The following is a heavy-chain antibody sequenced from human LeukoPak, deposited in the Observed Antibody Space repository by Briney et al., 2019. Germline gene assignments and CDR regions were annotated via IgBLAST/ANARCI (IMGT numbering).Heavy chain of an antibody. D-gene: IGHD5-24*01. V-gene: IGHV4-59*08. J-gene: IGHJ6*02. CDR3: ARQHPLPATYYGMDV. CDR2: IYCSGST. CDR1: GGSICSYY. Sequence: SVTLSLTCAVSGGSICSYYWSWIRQPPGEGLVWIGYIYCSGSTNYNPSLKSRFTMSIDTSKNQFSLKPSTVPAADKAVYYCARQHPLPATYYGMDVWGQGTTVTVSS.